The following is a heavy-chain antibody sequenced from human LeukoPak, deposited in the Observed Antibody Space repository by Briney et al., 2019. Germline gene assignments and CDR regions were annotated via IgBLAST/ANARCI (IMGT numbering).Heavy chain of an antibody. V-gene: IGHV3-23*01. CDR1: GFTFSSYA. D-gene: IGHD2-2*01. CDR3: AAGPCSSSTCYAAEGY. J-gene: IGHJ4*02. Sequence: GGSLRLSCAASGFTFSSYAMSWVRQAPAKGLEWVSAISGSGGSTYYADSVKGRFTISRDNSKKTLYLQMNSLRAEDPAVYYCAAGPCSSSTCYAAEGYWGQGPLVTVSS. CDR2: ISGSGGST.